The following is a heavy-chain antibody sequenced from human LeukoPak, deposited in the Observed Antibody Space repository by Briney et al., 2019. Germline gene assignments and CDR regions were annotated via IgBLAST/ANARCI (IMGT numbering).Heavy chain of an antibody. Sequence: GGSLRLSCAASGFTFNNYSMNWVRQAPGKGLEWISYISSSTSTIYYAASVKGRFTISRDNAKNSLYLQLNSLRAEDTAVYYCARDLGQYYDTSDNWFDPWGQGTLVTVSS. J-gene: IGHJ5*02. CDR2: ISSSTSTI. D-gene: IGHD3-22*01. CDR1: GFTFNNYS. CDR3: ARDLGQYYDTSDNWFDP. V-gene: IGHV3-48*01.